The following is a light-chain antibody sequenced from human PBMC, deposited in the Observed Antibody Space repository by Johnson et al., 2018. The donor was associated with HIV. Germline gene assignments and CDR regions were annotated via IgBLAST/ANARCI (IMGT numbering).Light chain of an antibody. CDR1: NSNIGNNY. J-gene: IGLJ1*01. CDR2: DNN. CDR3: GIWESSLSAYV. Sequence: QSVLTQPPSVSAAPGQKVTISCSGSNSNIGNNYVSWYQQLPGTAPKLLIYDNNKRPSGIPTRFSGSKSGTSATLGLPGLHIGDDADYYCGIWESSLSAYVFGTGTKVTVL. V-gene: IGLV1-51*01.